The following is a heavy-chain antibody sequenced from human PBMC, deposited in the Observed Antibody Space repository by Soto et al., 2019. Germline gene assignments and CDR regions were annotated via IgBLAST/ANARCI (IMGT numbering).Heavy chain of an antibody. CDR2: IIPIFGTA. J-gene: IGHJ4*02. V-gene: IGHV1-69*12. CDR3: ARDARDSSSWIL. Sequence: QVQLVQSGAEVKKPGSSVKVSCKASGGTFSSYAISWVRQAPGQGLEWMGGIIPIFGTANYAQKFQGRVPIXAXXPTSTADMELSRLRSEDTAVYYCARDARDSSSWILWGQGALVTVSS. D-gene: IGHD6-13*01. CDR1: GGTFSSYA.